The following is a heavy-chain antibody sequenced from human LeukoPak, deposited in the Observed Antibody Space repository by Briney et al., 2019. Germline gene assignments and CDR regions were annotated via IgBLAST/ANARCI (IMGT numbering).Heavy chain of an antibody. CDR2: ISSSGSTI. CDR3: ARDSRVTYYDFWSGYLNWFDP. D-gene: IGHD3-3*01. CDR1: GFTFSDYY. Sequence: GGSLRLSCAASGFTFSDYYMSWIRLAPGKGLEWVSYISSSGSTIYYADSVKGRFTISRDNAKNSLYLQMNSLRAEDTAVYYCARDSRVTYYDFWSGYLNWFDPWGQGTLVTVSS. J-gene: IGHJ5*02. V-gene: IGHV3-11*04.